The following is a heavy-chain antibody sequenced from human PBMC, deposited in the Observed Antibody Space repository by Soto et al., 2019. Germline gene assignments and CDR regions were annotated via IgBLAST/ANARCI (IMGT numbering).Heavy chain of an antibody. CDR3: ARGYQQYYYDSSGSQGGFDY. CDR1: GGSISSGGYS. V-gene: IGHV4-30-2*01. CDR2: IYHSGST. J-gene: IGHJ4*02. D-gene: IGHD3-22*01. Sequence: QLQLQESGSGLVKPSQTLSLTCAVSGGSISSGGYSWSWIRQPPGKGLEWIGYIYHSGSTYYNPSLKSRVTISVDRSKNQFSLKLSSVTAADTAVYYCARGYQQYYYDSSGSQGGFDYWGQGTLVTVSS.